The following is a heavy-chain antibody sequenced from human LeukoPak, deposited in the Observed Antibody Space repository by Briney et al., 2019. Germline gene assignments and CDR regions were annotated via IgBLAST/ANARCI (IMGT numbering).Heavy chain of an antibody. V-gene: IGHV4-4*07. D-gene: IGHD5-18*01. J-gene: IGHJ4*02. CDR3: ARRSRARGYSYGYDY. Sequence: SETLSLTCTVSGGSISSYYWSWIRQPAGKGLEWIGRIYTSGSTNYNPSLKSRVTMSVDTSKNQFSLKLSSVTAADTAVYYCARRSRARGYSYGYDYWGQGTLVTVSS. CDR1: GGSISSYY. CDR2: IYTSGST.